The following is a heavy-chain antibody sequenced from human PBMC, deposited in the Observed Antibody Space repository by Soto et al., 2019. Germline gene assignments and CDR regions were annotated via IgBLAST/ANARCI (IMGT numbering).Heavy chain of an antibody. V-gene: IGHV1-8*01. D-gene: IGHD3-3*01. CDR1: GYTFTSYD. J-gene: IGHJ4*01. CDR2: MNPNSGNT. CDR3: ARAWYDFRSDYPYYFDY. Sequence: ASVKVSCKASGYTFTSYDINWVRQATGQGLEWMGWMNPNSGNTAYAQKFQGRVTLTRNTSISTAYMELSSLRSEDTAVYYCARAWYDFRSDYPYYFDYWGQGTLVTVSS.